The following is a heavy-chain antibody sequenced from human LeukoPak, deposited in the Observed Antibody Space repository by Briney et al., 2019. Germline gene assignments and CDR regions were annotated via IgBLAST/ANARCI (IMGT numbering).Heavy chain of an antibody. CDR3: ARDRGLAAAGEYYFDY. Sequence: SETLSLTCTVSGGSISSYYWSWIRQPPGKGLEWIGYIYYSGSTNYKPSLKSRVTISVDTSKNQFSLKLSSVTAADTAVYYCARDRGLAAAGEYYFDYWGQGTLVTVSS. D-gene: IGHD6-13*01. CDR1: GGSISSYY. CDR2: IYYSGST. J-gene: IGHJ4*02. V-gene: IGHV4-59*01.